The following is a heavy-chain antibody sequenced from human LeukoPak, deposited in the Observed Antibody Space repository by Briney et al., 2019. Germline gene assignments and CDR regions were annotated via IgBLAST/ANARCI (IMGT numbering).Heavy chain of an antibody. CDR1: GFTYSSYW. J-gene: IGHJ4*02. V-gene: IGHV3-21*01. D-gene: IGHD6-19*01. CDR3: ARYSSGGVYFDY. CDR2: ISSSSSYI. Sequence: GGALRLSCAATGFTYSSYWMSWVRQAPGKGLEGVSSISSSSSYIYYADSVKGRFTISRDNAKNSLYLQMNSLRAEDTAVYYCARYSSGGVYFDYWGQGTLVTVSS.